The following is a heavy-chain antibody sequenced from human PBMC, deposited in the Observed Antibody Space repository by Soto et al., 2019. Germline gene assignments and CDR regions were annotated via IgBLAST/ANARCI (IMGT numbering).Heavy chain of an antibody. Sequence: ASVKVSCKASGYTFTSYGISWVRQAPGQGLEWMGWISAYNGNTNYAQKLQGRVTMTTDTSTSTAYMELRSLRSDDTAVYYCARDIVVVVADTDAFDIWGQGTMVTVSS. D-gene: IGHD2-15*01. J-gene: IGHJ3*02. CDR1: GYTFTSYG. CDR2: ISAYNGNT. V-gene: IGHV1-18*01. CDR3: ARDIVVVVADTDAFDI.